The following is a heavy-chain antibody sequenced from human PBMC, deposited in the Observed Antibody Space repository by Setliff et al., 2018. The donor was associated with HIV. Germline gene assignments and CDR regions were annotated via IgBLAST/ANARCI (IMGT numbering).Heavy chain of an antibody. D-gene: IGHD3-10*01. CDR3: ARDVGPSMVRGVPSGY. CDR2: LSYDGGDR. Sequence: GGSLRLSCAASGFTFSSYAMHWVRQAPGKGLEWVAILSYDGGDRYYADSAKGRFTISRDNPKNTLYLQMNSLRPEDTAVYYCARDVGPSMVRGVPSGYWGQGTQVTVSS. CDR1: GFTFSSYA. V-gene: IGHV3-30*01. J-gene: IGHJ4*02.